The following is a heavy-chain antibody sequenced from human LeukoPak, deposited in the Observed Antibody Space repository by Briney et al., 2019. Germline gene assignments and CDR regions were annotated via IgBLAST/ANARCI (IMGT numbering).Heavy chain of an antibody. J-gene: IGHJ4*02. Sequence: GGSLRLSCATSGFPFSSYVMSWVGPAPGKGLEWVATISPSGGVTFYPDSVRGRFTLSRDYSNDTLFLQMNSLRAEDTALYYCAKAHVPTMIRGVVSSDWGQGTLVTVSS. CDR3: AKAHVPTMIRGVVSSD. CDR1: GFPFSSYV. D-gene: IGHD3-10*01. V-gene: IGHV3-23*01. CDR2: ISPSGGVT.